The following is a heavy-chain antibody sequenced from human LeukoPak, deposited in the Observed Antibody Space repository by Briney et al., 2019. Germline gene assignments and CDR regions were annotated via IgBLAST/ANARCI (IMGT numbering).Heavy chain of an antibody. CDR1: GGSISSYY. CDR3: ARAYGDFGEDDAFDI. CDR2: IYHSGST. J-gene: IGHJ3*02. Sequence: SETLSLTCTVSGGSISSYYWSWIRQPPGKGLEWIGYIYHSGSTYYNPSLKSRVTISVDRSKNQFSLKLSSVTAADTAVYYCARAYGDFGEDDAFDIWGQGTMVTVSS. V-gene: IGHV4-59*12. D-gene: IGHD4-17*01.